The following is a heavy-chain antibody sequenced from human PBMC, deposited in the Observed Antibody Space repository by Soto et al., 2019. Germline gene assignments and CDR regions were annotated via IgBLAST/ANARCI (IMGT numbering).Heavy chain of an antibody. Sequence: QVQLQESGPGLVKPSQTLSLTCTVSGGSISSGGYYWSWIRQHPGKGREWIGYISYSGSTYYNPYLKSRVTISVDTSKDQFSLKLSSVTAADTAVYSCAREGAGPKGSSSWPDDAFDILGQGTMVTVSS. CDR2: ISYSGST. J-gene: IGHJ3*02. CDR3: AREGAGPKGSSSWPDDAFDI. CDR1: GGSISSGGYY. D-gene: IGHD6-13*01. V-gene: IGHV4-31*03.